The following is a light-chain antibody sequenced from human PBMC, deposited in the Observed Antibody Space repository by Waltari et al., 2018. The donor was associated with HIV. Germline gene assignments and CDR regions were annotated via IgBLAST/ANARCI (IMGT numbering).Light chain of an antibody. V-gene: IGLV1-47*01. Sequence: QSVLTQPPSASGTPGQRVTISCSGSSSNIGSNYVYWYQQLPGTAPKLLIYRNNQRPSGVPDRCSGSKSGASASLSISGLRSEDEADYYGAVWGDILNSYVFGTGTEVTVL. CDR3: AVWGDILNSYV. J-gene: IGLJ1*01. CDR1: SSNIGSNY. CDR2: RNN.